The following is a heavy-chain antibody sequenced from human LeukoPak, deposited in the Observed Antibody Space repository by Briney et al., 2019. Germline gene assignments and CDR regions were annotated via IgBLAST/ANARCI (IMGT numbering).Heavy chain of an antibody. D-gene: IGHD4-17*01. CDR2: ISSSSSYI. Sequence: GGSLRLSCAASGFTFSSYSMNWVRQAPGKGLEWVSSISSSSSYIYYADSVKGRFTISRDNAKNSLYLQMNSLRAEDTAVYYCARDRLMTTVTTGWFDPWGQGTLVTVSS. V-gene: IGHV3-21*01. J-gene: IGHJ5*02. CDR1: GFTFSSYS. CDR3: ARDRLMTTVTTGWFDP.